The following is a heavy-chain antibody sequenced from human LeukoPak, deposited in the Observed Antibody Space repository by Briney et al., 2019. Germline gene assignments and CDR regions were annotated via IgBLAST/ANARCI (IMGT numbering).Heavy chain of an antibody. CDR3: ARDLTSRQMIVVGLGY. CDR2: ISYDGSKT. V-gene: IGHV3-30*04. CDR1: GFTFSTYA. Sequence: GGSLRLSCAASGFTFSTYAMYWVRQAPGKGLEWVAAISYDGSKTYYGDSVKGRCTISRDNSKSTLYLQMTSLRAEDTAVYFCARDLTSRQMIVVGLGYWGQGTLVTVSS. J-gene: IGHJ4*02. D-gene: IGHD3-22*01.